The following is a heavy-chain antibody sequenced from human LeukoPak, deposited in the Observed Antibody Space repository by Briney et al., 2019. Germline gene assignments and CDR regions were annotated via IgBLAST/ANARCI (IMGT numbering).Heavy chain of an antibody. V-gene: IGHV3-74*01. CDR3: ASSRQIVVVPAAAPPPEQN. J-gene: IGHJ4*02. Sequence: PGGSLRLSCAASGFTFSSYWMHWVRQAPGKGLVWVSRINSDGSSTSYADSVKGRFTISRDNAKNSLYLQMNSLRAEDTAVYYCASSRQIVVVPAAAPPPEQNWGQGTLVTVSS. CDR1: GFTFSSYW. D-gene: IGHD2-2*01. CDR2: INSDGSST.